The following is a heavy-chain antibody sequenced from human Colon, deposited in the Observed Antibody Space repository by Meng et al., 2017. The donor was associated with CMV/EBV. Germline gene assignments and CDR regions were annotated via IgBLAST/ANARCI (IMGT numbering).Heavy chain of an antibody. J-gene: IGHJ4*02. CDR1: FAFGVDY. Sequence: FAFGVDYMAWVRQAPGKGLEWVSIIYNADNTFYADSVRGRFTISRDNSRNTLFLQLNSLTHGDTAVYYCVTKRAKYCSTGPCPGYFDNWGQGTLVTVSS. CDR2: IYNADNT. V-gene: IGHV3-53*01. CDR3: VTKRAKYCSTGPCPGYFDN. D-gene: IGHD2-2*01.